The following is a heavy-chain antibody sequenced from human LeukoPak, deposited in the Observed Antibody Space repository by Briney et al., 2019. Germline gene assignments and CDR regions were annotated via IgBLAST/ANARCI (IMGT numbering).Heavy chain of an antibody. CDR1: GYTFTSYG. Sequence: ASVKVSCTASGYTFTSYGTSWVRQAPGQGLEWMGWISTYNGDTNYAQKLQGRVTMTTDTSTNTAYMELRSLRSDDTAVYYCAREGLGGLTLDYWGQGTLVTVSS. V-gene: IGHV1-18*01. J-gene: IGHJ4*02. D-gene: IGHD3-16*01. CDR2: ISTYNGDT. CDR3: AREGLGGLTLDY.